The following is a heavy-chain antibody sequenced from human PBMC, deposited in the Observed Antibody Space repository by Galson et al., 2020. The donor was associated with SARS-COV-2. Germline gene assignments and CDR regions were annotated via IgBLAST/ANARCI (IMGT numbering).Heavy chain of an antibody. CDR1: GFTFSTYA. CDR3: AKDGGSKDGGSFNWNYWYYFGMDV. Sequence: GESLKISCAASGFTFSTYAMYWVRQAPGKGLEWVSVISGSGVSTYYADSVKGRFTISRDNSKNTLYLQMNSLRAEDTAVYYCAKDGGSKDGGSFNWNYWYYFGMDVWGQGTTVTVSS. CDR2: ISGSGVST. D-gene: IGHD1-7*01. V-gene: IGHV3-23*01. J-gene: IGHJ6*02.